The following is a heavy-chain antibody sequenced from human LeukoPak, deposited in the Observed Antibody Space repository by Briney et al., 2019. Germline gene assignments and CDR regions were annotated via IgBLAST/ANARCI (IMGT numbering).Heavy chain of an antibody. J-gene: IGHJ4*02. Sequence: PSETLSLTCTVSGGSIISGSYYWSWIRQPAGKGLEWIGRIYTSGSTNYNPSLKSRVTISVDTSKNQFSLKLSSVTAADTTVYYCARSAVVVPAALAYFDYWGQGTLVTVSS. CDR1: GGSIISGSYY. CDR2: IYTSGST. CDR3: ARSAVVVPAALAYFDY. V-gene: IGHV4-61*02. D-gene: IGHD2-2*01.